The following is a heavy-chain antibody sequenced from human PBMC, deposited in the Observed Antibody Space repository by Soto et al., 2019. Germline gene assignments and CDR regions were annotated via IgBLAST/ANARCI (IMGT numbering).Heavy chain of an antibody. CDR3: ARDAGYSYGINYYYGMDV. D-gene: IGHD5-18*01. CDR2: ISYDGSNK. V-gene: IGHV3-30-3*01. J-gene: IGHJ6*02. Sequence: GGSLRLSCAASGFTFSSYAMHWVRQAPGKGLEWVAVISYDGSNKYYADSVKGRFTISRDNSKNTLYLQMNSLRAEDTAVYYCARDAGYSYGINYYYGMDVWGQGTTVTVSS. CDR1: GFTFSSYA.